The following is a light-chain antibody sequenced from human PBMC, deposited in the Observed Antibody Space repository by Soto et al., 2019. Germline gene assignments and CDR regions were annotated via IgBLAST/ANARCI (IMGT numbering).Light chain of an antibody. Sequence: DIQMTKSPSTLSGSVGERVTITCRASQTISRWLAWDHQKPGKAPKLLIYKASTLKSGVPSRFSGSGSGTEFTLTIRSLQPDDFATYYCQHYNIYSEAFGQGTKVELK. CDR3: QHYNIYSEA. CDR2: KAS. V-gene: IGKV1-5*03. CDR1: QTISRW. J-gene: IGKJ1*01.